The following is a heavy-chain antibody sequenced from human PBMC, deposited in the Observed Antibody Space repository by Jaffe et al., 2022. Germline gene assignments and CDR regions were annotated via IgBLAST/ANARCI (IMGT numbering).Heavy chain of an antibody. CDR2: INPNSGGT. J-gene: IGHJ4*02. Sequence: QVQLVQSGAEVKKPGASVKVSCKASGYTFTGYYMHWVRQAPGQGLEWMGRINPNSGGTNYAQKFQGRVTMTRDTSISTAYMELSRLRSDDTAVYYCARDPSKIKMTTVTLNEVDYWGQGTLVTVSS. CDR3: ARDPSKIKMTTVTLNEVDY. V-gene: IGHV1-2*06. CDR1: GYTFTGYY. D-gene: IGHD4-17*01.